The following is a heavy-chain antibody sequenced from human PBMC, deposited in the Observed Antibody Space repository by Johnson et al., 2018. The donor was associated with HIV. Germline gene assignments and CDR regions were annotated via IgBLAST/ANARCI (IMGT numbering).Heavy chain of an antibody. CDR3: AKDPTYDSSGYYGDAFDI. CDR2: IKQDGSEK. Sequence: VQLVESGGGLVQPGGSLRLSCAASGFTFSSYWMSWVRQAPGKGLEWVANIKQDGSEKYYVDSVKGRFTISRDNAKNSLYLQMNSLRAEDTAVYYCAKDPTYDSSGYYGDAFDIWGQGTMVTVSS. J-gene: IGHJ3*02. V-gene: IGHV3-7*01. CDR1: GFTFSSYW. D-gene: IGHD3-22*01.